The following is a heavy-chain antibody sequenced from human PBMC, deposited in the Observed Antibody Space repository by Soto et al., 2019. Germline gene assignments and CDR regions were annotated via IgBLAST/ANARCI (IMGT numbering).Heavy chain of an antibody. V-gene: IGHV1-18*04. Sequence: ASVKVSCKASGYAFTSYGISWVRQAPGQGLEWMGWISAYNGNTNYAQKLQGRVTMTTDTSTSTAYMELRSLRSDDTAVYYCAREGKYYYDSSGYPPHYWGQGTLVTVSS. CDR3: AREGKYYYDSSGYPPHY. CDR1: GYAFTSYG. CDR2: ISAYNGNT. J-gene: IGHJ4*02. D-gene: IGHD3-22*01.